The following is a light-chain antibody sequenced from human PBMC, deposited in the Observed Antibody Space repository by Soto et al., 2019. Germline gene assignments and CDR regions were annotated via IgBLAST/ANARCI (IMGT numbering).Light chain of an antibody. CDR1: SSNIGSNY. J-gene: IGLJ2*01. Sequence: QCVLTQPPSASGTPGQRVTISCSGSSSNIGSNYVYWYQQLPVTAPKLLIYRNNQRPSGVPDRFSGSKSGTSASLAISGLRSEDEADYYCAAWDDSLSAYVVFGGGTKVTVL. CDR2: RNN. CDR3: AAWDDSLSAYVV. V-gene: IGLV1-47*01.